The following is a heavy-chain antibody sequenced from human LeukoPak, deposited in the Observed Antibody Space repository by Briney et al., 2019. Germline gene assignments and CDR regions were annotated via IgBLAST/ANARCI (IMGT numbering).Heavy chain of an antibody. D-gene: IGHD6-13*01. CDR3: ARGDSSSWYNSINWFDP. CDR1: GYTFTSYG. Sequence: ASVKVSCKASGYTFTSYGISWVRQAPGQGLEWMGWISAYNGNTNYAQKLQGRVTMTTDTSTSTAYMELRSLRSDDTAVYYCARGDSSSWYNSINWFDPWGQGTLVTVSS. V-gene: IGHV1-18*01. CDR2: ISAYNGNT. J-gene: IGHJ5*02.